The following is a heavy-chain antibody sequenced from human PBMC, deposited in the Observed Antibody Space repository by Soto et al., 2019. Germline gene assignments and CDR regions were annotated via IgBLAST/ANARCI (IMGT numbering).Heavy chain of an antibody. CDR1: GYTFTGYY. V-gene: IGHV1-2*04. CDR2: INPNSGGT. CDR3: ARAYSGYDRYFDY. Sequence: ASVKVSCKASGYTFTGYYMHWVRQAPGQGLEWMGWINPNSGGTNYAQKFQGWVTMTRDTSISTAYMELSRLRSDDTAVYYCARAYSGYDRYFDYWGQGTLVTVSS. J-gene: IGHJ4*02. D-gene: IGHD5-12*01.